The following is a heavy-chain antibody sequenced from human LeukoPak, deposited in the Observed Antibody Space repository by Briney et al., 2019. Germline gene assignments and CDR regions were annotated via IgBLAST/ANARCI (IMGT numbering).Heavy chain of an antibody. Sequence: GGSLRRACAASGFTFSNYWMHWVRQAPRKGLVWVSRLNAVGNSITYADSVRGRFTISRDNAKNTVHLQMNSLRVEDTAIYFCAGAYSAYDPFDYWGQGILVTVSS. J-gene: IGHJ4*02. CDR2: LNAVGNSI. CDR3: AGAYSAYDPFDY. V-gene: IGHV3-74*01. CDR1: GFTFSNYW. D-gene: IGHD5-12*01.